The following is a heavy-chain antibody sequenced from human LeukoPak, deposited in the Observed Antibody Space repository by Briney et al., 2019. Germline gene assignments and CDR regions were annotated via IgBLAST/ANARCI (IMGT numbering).Heavy chain of an antibody. J-gene: IGHJ5*02. CDR2: IIPIFGTA. CDR3: ARSHYDFWSGYYLWWFDP. CDR1: GGTFSSYA. V-gene: IGHV1-69*05. Sequence: SVKVSCKASGGTFSSYAISWVRQAPGQGLEWMGGIIPIFGTANYAQKFQGRVTITTDESTSTAYMELSSLRSEDTAVYYCARSHYDFWSGYYLWWFDPWGQGTLVTVSS. D-gene: IGHD3-3*01.